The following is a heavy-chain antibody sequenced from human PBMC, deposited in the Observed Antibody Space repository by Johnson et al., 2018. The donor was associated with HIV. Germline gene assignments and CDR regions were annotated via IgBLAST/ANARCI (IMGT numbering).Heavy chain of an antibody. V-gene: IGHV3-53*01. D-gene: IGHD2-15*01. J-gene: IGHJ3*02. Sequence: QLVESGGGLIQPGGSLRLSCAASGFTVSSNYMSWVRQAPGKGLEWVSALSGSGGSTYYADSVKGRFTISRDNSKNTLYLLMNSLRAEDTAVYYCARARGGLGRVDAAPRGAFDIWGQGTMVTVSS. CDR2: SGSGGST. CDR3: ARARGGLGRVDAAPRGAFDI. CDR1: GFTVSSNY.